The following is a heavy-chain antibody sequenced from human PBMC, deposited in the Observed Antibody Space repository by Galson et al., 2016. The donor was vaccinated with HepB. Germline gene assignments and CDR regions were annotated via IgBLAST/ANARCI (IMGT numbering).Heavy chain of an antibody. CDR2: ISISSSTI. CDR1: GFNFRSYS. J-gene: IGHJ6*02. CDR3: ATVWLRELYSLSMDV. V-gene: IGHV3-48*02. D-gene: IGHD3-10*01. Sequence: SLRLSCAASGFNFRSYSMNWARQAPGKGLEWLSYISISSSTIYYADSVKGQFTISRDNAKNSLYLQMNSLRDEDTAVYYCATVWLRELYSLSMDVWGQGTTVTVSS.